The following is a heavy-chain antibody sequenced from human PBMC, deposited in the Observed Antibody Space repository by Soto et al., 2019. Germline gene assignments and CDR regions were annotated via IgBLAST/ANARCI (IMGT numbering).Heavy chain of an antibody. Sequence: QVHLVQSGVEVKKPGASVKVSCKASGFTFSSHGFSWVRQAPGQGLEWMGWISSYNGERNFAQKFQARVNMTTATSTSTASMELRRLRSDDTAVYYCTRSGQYDVLTGYVSFYYGMDVWGQGTMVTVSS. V-gene: IGHV1-18*01. CDR3: TRSGQYDVLTGYVSFYYGMDV. CDR2: ISSYNGER. CDR1: GFTFSSHG. D-gene: IGHD3-9*01. J-gene: IGHJ6*02.